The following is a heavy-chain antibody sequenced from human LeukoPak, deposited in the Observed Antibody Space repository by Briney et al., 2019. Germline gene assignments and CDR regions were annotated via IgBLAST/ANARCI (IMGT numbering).Heavy chain of an antibody. CDR1: GVTFSSYG. D-gene: IGHD3-3*01. Sequence: PGGSLRLSCAASGVTFSSYGLHWVRQAPGKGLEWVAFIRYGGSNKYYADSVKGRFTISRDNSKNTLYLQMNSLRAEDTAVYYCAKDPYDFWSGYAYNWFDPWGQGTLVTVSS. CDR2: IRYGGSNK. CDR3: AKDPYDFWSGYAYNWFDP. J-gene: IGHJ5*02. V-gene: IGHV3-30*02.